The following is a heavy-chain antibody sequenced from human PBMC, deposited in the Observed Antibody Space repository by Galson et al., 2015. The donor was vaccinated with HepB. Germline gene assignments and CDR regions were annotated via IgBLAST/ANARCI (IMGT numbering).Heavy chain of an antibody. CDR1: GFTFSSYS. V-gene: IGHV3-48*01. CDR3: ASLGPYDSSGYAYYYFDY. J-gene: IGHJ4*02. Sequence: SLRLSCAASGFTFSSYSMNWVRQAPGKGLEWVSYISSSSSTIYYADSVKGRFTISRDNAKNSLYLQMNSLRAEDTAVYYCASLGPYDSSGYAYYYFDYWGQGTLVTVSS. D-gene: IGHD3-22*01. CDR2: ISSSSSTI.